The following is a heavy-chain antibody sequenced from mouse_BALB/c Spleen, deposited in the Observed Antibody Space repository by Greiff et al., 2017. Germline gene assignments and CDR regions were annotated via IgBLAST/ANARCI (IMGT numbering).Heavy chain of an antibody. CDR2: ISSCNSII. CDR1: GFTFSSFG. D-gene: IGHD1-1*01. J-gene: IGHJ1*01. CDR3: ARAPSNYEKYCDV. V-gene: IGHV5-17*02. Sequence: EVQLQESGGGLVQPGGSRKLSCAASGFTFSSFGMHWVRQAPEKGLEWVAYISSCNSIIYYADTVKGRFTISRDNPKNTLFLQMTSLRYEDTAMYYCARAPSNYEKYCDVGGAGTTVTVSS.